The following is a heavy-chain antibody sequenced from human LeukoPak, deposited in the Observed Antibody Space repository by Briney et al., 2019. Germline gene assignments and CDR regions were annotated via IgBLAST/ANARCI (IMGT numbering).Heavy chain of an antibody. V-gene: IGHV1-8*01. CDR2: MNPNSGNT. J-gene: IGHJ5*02. CDR3: ARGSEGLGELLPNWFDP. CDR1: GYTFTSYD. Sequence: GASVKVSCKASGYTFTSYDIDWVRQATGQGLEWMGWMNPNSGNTGYAQKFQGRVTMTRNTSISTAYMELSSLRSEDTAVYYCARGSEGLGELLPNWFDPWGQGTLVTVSS. D-gene: IGHD3-10*01.